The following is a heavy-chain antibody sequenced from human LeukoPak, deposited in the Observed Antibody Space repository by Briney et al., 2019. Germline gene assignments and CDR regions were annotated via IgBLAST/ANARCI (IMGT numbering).Heavy chain of an antibody. CDR1: GYTFTGYY. Sequence: GASVKVSCKASGYTFTGYYMHWVRQAPGQGLEWMGWINPNSGGTNYAQKFQGRVTMTRDTSISTAYMELSRLRSDDTAVYYCARDQYARPSGFDYWGQGTLVTVSS. J-gene: IGHJ4*02. CDR3: ARDQYARPSGFDY. CDR2: INPNSGGT. V-gene: IGHV1-2*02. D-gene: IGHD3-10*01.